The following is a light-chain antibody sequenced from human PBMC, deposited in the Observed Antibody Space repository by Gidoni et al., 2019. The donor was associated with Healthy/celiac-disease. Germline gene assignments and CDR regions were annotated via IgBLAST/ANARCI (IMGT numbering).Light chain of an antibody. Sequence: DIRMTQSPSSLSASVGDRVTITCRASQSISSYVNWDQQKPGKAPKLLIYAASSVQSGVPSRFSGSGSGTDFTPTISSLQPEDFATYYCQQSYSTPRTFGQGTKVEIK. CDR1: QSISSY. CDR2: AAS. CDR3: QQSYSTPRT. J-gene: IGKJ1*01. V-gene: IGKV1-39*01.